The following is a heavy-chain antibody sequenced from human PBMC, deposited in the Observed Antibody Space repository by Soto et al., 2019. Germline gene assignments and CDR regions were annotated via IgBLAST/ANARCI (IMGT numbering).Heavy chain of an antibody. J-gene: IGHJ6*04. CDR1: GFIVSSKY. V-gene: IGHV3-66*01. CDR2: IYTGRGGGT. CDR3: AGDYGSRTYSAFDV. Sequence: GGSLRLSCAASGFIVSSKYMNWVRQAPGKGLEWVSLIYTGRGGGTYYADSVKGRFTISRDNSNSMFYLQMNSLRVEDTAVYYCAGDYGSRTYSAFDVWGKGTTVTVSS. D-gene: IGHD3-10*01.